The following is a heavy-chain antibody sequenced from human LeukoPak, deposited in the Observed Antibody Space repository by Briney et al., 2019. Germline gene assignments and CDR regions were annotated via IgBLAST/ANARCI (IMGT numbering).Heavy chain of an antibody. CDR2: ISAYNGNT. V-gene: IGHV1-18*01. J-gene: IGHJ4*02. CDR1: GYTFTSYG. D-gene: IGHD5-18*01. CDR3: ARERGYSYGRGEFDY. Sequence: ASVKVSCKASGYTFTSYGISWVRRAPGQGLEWMGWISAYNGNTNYAQKLQGRVTMTTDTSTSTAYMELRSLRSDDTAVYYCARERGYSYGRGEFDYWGQGTLVTVSS.